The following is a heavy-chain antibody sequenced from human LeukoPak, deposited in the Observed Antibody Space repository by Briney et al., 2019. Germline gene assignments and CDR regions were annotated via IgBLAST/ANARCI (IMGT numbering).Heavy chain of an antibody. CDR3: AKGAAAGKVDWFDP. J-gene: IGHJ5*02. CDR1: GFTFSNFA. CDR2: ITGYGAA. V-gene: IGHV3-23*01. Sequence: PGGSQRLSCAASGFTFSNFAMMWVRQAPGTGLQWVSTITGYGAAFYADSVRGRFTIFRDTSMNTLFLQMNSLGAEDTAVYYCAKGAAAGKVDWFDPWGQGTLVTVSS. D-gene: IGHD6-13*01.